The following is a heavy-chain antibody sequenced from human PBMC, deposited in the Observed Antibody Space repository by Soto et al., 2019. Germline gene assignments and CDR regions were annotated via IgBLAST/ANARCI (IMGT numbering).Heavy chain of an antibody. CDR3: ARDYYGMDV. Sequence: SETLSLTCTFSGGSIISGGHSWTWIRQSPGKGLEWIGYTYQSGSAYYNPSPKSRVTISVDRSKNQFSLNLTSVTAADTAVYYCARDYYGMDVWGQGTTVTV. J-gene: IGHJ6*02. V-gene: IGHV4-30-2*06. CDR1: GGSIISGGHS. CDR2: TYQSGSA.